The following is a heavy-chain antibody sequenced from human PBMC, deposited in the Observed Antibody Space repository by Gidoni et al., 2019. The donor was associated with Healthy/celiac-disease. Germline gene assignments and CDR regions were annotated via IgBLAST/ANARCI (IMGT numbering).Heavy chain of an antibody. CDR2: IGTAGDT. CDR3: ARDRTGDWYFDL. J-gene: IGHJ2*01. V-gene: IGHV3-13*01. CDR1: GFTFSSYD. D-gene: IGHD7-27*01. Sequence: EVQLVESGGGLVQPGGSLRLSCAAYGFTFSSYDMPWVRQATGKGLEWVSAIGTAGDTYYPGSVKGRFTISRENAKNSLYLQMNSLRAGDTAVYYCARDRTGDWYFDLWGRGTLVTVSS.